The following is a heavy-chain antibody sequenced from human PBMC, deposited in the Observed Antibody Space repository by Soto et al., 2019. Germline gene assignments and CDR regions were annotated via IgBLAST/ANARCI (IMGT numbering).Heavy chain of an antibody. CDR3: AAYYYDINAYYVGNNWFDP. D-gene: IGHD3-22*01. Sequence: SETLSLTCAVSGGSISSSSYYWAWIRQPPGKGLEWIATISYSGRTYYNPSLKSRVTISVDTSKNQFSLRLSSVTAADTAVYYCAAYYYDINAYYVGNNWFDPWGQGTLVTVSS. CDR2: ISYSGRT. V-gene: IGHV4-39*01. J-gene: IGHJ5*02. CDR1: GGSISSSSYY.